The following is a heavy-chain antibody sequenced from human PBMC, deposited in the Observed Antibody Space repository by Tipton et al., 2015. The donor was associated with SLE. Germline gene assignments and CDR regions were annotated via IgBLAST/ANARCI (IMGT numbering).Heavy chain of an antibody. V-gene: IGHV4-59*08. Sequence: TLSLTCTVSGGSISSHYWSWIRQPPGKGLEWIGSIYHSGSTYYNPSLKSRVTISVDTSKNQFSLKLSSVTAADTAVYYCASYLYYFDYWGQGTLVTVSS. CDR3: ASYLYYFDY. J-gene: IGHJ4*02. CDR2: IYHSGST. CDR1: GGSISSHY. D-gene: IGHD2/OR15-2a*01.